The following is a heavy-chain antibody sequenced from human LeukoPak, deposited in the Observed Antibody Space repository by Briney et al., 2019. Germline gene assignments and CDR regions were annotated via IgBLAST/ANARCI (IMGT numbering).Heavy chain of an antibody. D-gene: IGHD5-18*01. CDR1: GFTFSSYA. J-gene: IGHJ6*02. CDR3: AKAQAMADYYYYGMDV. CDR2: VSGSGGST. V-gene: IGHV3-23*01. Sequence: GGSLRLSCAASGFTFSSYAMSWVRQAPGKGLEWVSAVSGSGGSTYYADSVKGRFTISRDNSKNTLYLQMNSLRAEDTAVYYCAKAQAMADYYYYGMDVWGQGTTVTVSS.